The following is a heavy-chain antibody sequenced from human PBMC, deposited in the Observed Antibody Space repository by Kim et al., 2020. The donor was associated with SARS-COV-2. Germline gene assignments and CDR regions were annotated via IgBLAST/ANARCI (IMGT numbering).Heavy chain of an antibody. CDR3: AKSGDYGVALDY. V-gene: IGHV3-23*01. J-gene: IGHJ4*02. CDR1: AFSFSSYA. D-gene: IGHD4-17*01. Sequence: GGSLRLSCVGSAFSFSSYAMRWVRQAPGKGLEWVSVISGSGGDTYYADSVKGRFTISRDNSINALYLQMNNLRVEDTAVYYCAKSGDYGVALDYWGQGTLVTVSS. CDR2: ISGSGGDT.